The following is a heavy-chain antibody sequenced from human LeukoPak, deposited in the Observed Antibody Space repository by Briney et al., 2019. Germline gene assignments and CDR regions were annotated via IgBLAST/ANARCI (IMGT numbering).Heavy chain of an antibody. J-gene: IGHJ3*02. D-gene: IGHD4-17*01. V-gene: IGHV3-53*01. CDR2: IYSGGST. CDR3: ARELDYGRHGAFDI. CDR1: GFTFSKSW. Sequence: PGGSLRLSCAASGFTFSKSWMGWVRQAPGKGLEWVSVIYSGGSTYYADSVKGRFTISRDNSKNTLYLQMNSLRAEDTAVYYCARELDYGRHGAFDIWGQGTMVTVSS.